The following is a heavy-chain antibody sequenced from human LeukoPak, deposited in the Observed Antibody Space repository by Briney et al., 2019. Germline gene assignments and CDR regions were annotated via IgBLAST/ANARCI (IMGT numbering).Heavy chain of an antibody. CDR2: ISSTSDHI. CDR1: GFTFSASR. J-gene: IGHJ6*02. V-gene: IGHV3-21*01. D-gene: IGHD6-13*01. CDR3: GGEFSSSPASMDV. Sequence: PGGSLRLSCAASGFTFSASRMEWVRQAPGKGLEWVSSISSTSDHIYYADSVKGRFTISRDNAKNSLYLQMSTLRAEDTAVYYCGGEFSSSPASMDVWGQGTTVTVSS.